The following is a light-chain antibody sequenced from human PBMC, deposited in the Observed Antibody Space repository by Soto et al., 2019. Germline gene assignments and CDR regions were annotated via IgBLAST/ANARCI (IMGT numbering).Light chain of an antibody. CDR3: QQYEIHSYT. CDR2: DAS. J-gene: IGKJ3*01. V-gene: IGKV1-33*01. Sequence: DIQMTQSPSSLSASIGDRVSFTCQASQDISKFLNWYQHKPGQAPSLLIYDASKSHFGVPSRLRGSGSGTDFTFTISSLQPEDNATYYCQQYEIHSYTFGPGTKVDVK. CDR1: QDISKF.